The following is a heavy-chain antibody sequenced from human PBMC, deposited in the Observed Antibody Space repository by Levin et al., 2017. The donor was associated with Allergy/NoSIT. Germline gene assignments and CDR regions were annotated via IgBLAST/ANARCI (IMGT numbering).Heavy chain of an antibody. CDR2: IAGDGSSP. Sequence: GGSLRLSCAASGFTFSDFWMHWVRQVPGKGLMWVAHIAGDGSSPRYAGSVKGRFTISRDNAKHTLYLQMSSLRVEDSAVYYCASDRVSGSVDPWGQGTVVTVSS. J-gene: IGHJ5*02. D-gene: IGHD3-10*01. CDR1: GFTFSDFW. CDR3: ASDRVSGSVDP. V-gene: IGHV3-74*01.